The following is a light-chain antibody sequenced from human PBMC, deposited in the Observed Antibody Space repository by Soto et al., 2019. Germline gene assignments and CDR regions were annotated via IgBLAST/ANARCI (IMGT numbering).Light chain of an antibody. V-gene: IGLV2-14*01. Sequence: QSVLTQPASVSGSPGQSITIPCTGTNSDVGGYNYVSWYQQHPGKAPKLTIYDVSNRPSGVSNRFSGSKSGNTASLTISGLQAEDEADYYCSSYTSSITVVFGGGTKVTVL. CDR3: SSYTSSITVV. J-gene: IGLJ2*01. CDR1: NSDVGGYNY. CDR2: DVS.